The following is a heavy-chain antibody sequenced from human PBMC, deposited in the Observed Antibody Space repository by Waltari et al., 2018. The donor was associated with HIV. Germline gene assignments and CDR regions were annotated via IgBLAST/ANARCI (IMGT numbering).Heavy chain of an antibody. J-gene: IGHJ6*02. D-gene: IGHD4-17*01. CDR1: GGTFSNYA. V-gene: IGHV1-69*01. CDR2: IIPLSGTP. CDR3: SKGSSYGDYSGYYYYYGMDV. Sequence: VQLIQSGSEVRKPGSSVKVSCEASGGTFSNYAISWVRQAPGQGLEWMGGIIPLSGTPNYAGRFQGRVTITADESSTTAYMELSSLTSEDTAVYFCSKGSSYGDYSGYYYYYGMDVWGHGTTVIVS.